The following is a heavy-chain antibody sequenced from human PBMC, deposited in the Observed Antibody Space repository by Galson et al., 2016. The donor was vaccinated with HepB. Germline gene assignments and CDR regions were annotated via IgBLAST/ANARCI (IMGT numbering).Heavy chain of an antibody. J-gene: IGHJ6*03. CDR2: ITHSGST. V-gene: IGHV4-34*01. CDR3: ARERRGGYSYEGGHYYHYYMDV. Sequence: SETLSLTCAVSGESFSGYSWSWIRQPPGKGLEWIGEITHSGSTNYNPSLKGRVIISLDTSKNQFSLDLNSVTAADTAVYYCARERRGGYSYEGGHYYHYYMDVWGRGTTVTVSS. CDR1: GESFSGYS. D-gene: IGHD5-18*01.